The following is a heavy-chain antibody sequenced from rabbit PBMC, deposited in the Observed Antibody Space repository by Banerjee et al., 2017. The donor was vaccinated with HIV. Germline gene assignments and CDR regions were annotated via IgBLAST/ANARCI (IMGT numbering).Heavy chain of an antibody. CDR2: IAAGSSGGT. Sequence: QEQLEESGGDLVKPEGSLTLTCTASGIDFSSGYDMCWVRQAPGKGPEWIACIAAGSSGGTYYASWAKGRFTISKTSSTTVTLQMTSLTAADTATYFCARDLAGVIGWNFNLWGPGTLVTVS. CDR1: GIDFSSGYD. V-gene: IGHV1S45*01. D-gene: IGHD4-1*01. J-gene: IGHJ4*01. CDR3: ARDLAGVIGWNFNL.